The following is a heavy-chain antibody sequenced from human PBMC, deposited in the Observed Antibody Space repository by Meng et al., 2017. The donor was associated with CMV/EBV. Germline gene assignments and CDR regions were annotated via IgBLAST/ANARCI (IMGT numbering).Heavy chain of an antibody. D-gene: IGHD6-13*01. CDR3: ARGGIAAAGPFDY. J-gene: IGHJ4*02. CDR2: INHSGST. CDR1: GGSFSGYY. Sequence: QSHLQRWGAGLLKPSEALSLTCAVYGGSFSGYYWSWIRQPPGKGLEWIGEINHSGSTNYNPSLKSRVTISVDTSKNQFSLKLSSVTAADTAVYYCARGGIAAAGPFDYWGQGTLVTVSS. V-gene: IGHV4-34*01.